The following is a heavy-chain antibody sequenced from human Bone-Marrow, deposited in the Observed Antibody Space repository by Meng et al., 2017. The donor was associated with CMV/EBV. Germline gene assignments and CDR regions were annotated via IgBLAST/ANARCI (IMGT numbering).Heavy chain of an antibody. CDR3: ASSSMVYATPIDAFDI. CDR1: GYTFTGYY. J-gene: IGHJ3*02. CDR2: INPNSGGT. D-gene: IGHD2-8*01. V-gene: IGHV1-2*02. Sequence: ASVKVSCKASGYTFTGYYMHWVRQAPGQGLEWMGWINPNSGGTNYAQKFQGRVTMTRDTSISTAYMELSRLRSDDTAVYYCASSSMVYATPIDAFDIWGQGTMV.